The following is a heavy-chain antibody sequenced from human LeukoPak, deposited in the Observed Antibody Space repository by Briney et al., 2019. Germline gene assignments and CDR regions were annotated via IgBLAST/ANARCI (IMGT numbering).Heavy chain of an antibody. D-gene: IGHD3-22*01. CDR2: IYPGGSDT. CDR1: GYSFTSYW. J-gene: IGHJ4*02. Sequence: GESLKISCKGSGYSFTSYWIGWVRQMPGKGLEWMGIIYPGGSDTRYSPSFQGQVTISADKSISTAYLQWSSLKASDTAMYYCARLMYYYDSSGYYYVSAVLDYWGQGTLVTVSS. CDR3: ARLMYYYDSSGYYYVSAVLDY. V-gene: IGHV5-51*01.